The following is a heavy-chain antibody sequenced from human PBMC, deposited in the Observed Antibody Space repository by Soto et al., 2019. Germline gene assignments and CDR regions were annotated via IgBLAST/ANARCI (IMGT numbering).Heavy chain of an antibody. CDR3: ERDVDGRMTTNHSYDNGMDV. V-gene: IGHV4-59*01. CDR1: GGSLGSYY. J-gene: IGHJ6*02. Sequence: SETLSLTCTASGGSLGSYYWSWIRQPPGAGLEWIGYVLPTGRPNYNASLKSRVSISLDTSNYQFSLKLSAVTAADTAVDYCERDVDGRMTTNHSYDNGMDVWGPGTTVTVSS. D-gene: IGHD3-22*01. CDR2: VLPTGRP.